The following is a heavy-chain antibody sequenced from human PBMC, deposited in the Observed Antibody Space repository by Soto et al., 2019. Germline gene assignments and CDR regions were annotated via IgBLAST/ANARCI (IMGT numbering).Heavy chain of an antibody. CDR1: GDSISSYY. CDR2: MYHSGSS. D-gene: IGHD6-19*01. V-gene: IGHV4-59*08. CDR3: ARHRSGWRDCYFDY. J-gene: IGHJ4*02. Sequence: SETLSLTCTVSGDSISSYYWIWIRQPPGKGLEWIGYMYHSGSSNYNPSLKNRVTISLDTSKNQFSLKLSSVTAADAAVYYCARHRSGWRDCYFDYWGQGTLVTVSS.